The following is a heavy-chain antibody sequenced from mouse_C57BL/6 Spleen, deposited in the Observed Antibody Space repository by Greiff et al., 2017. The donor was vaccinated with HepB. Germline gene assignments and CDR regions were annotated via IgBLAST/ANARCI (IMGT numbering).Heavy chain of an antibody. Sequence: QVQLQQPGAELVMPGASVKLSCKASGYTFTSYWMHWVKQRPGQGLEWIGEIDPSDSYTNYNQKFKGKSTLTVDKSSSTAYMQLSSLTSEDSAVYYCARSVTTRVPYWYFDVWGTGTTGTVSS. CDR1: GYTFTSYW. CDR3: ARSVTTRVPYWYFDV. V-gene: IGHV1-69*01. D-gene: IGHD2-2*01. J-gene: IGHJ1*03. CDR2: IDPSDSYT.